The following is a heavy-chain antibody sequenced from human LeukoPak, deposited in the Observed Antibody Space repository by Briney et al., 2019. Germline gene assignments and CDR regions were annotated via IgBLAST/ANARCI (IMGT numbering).Heavy chain of an antibody. J-gene: IGHJ4*02. CDR3: ARSPSLTAAGSFDY. D-gene: IGHD6-13*01. V-gene: IGHV1-2*02. Sequence: WASVKVSCKASGYAFTGYYMHWVRQAPGQGLEWMGWINPNSGGTNYAQKFQGRVTMTRDTSISTAYMELSRLRSDDTAVYYCARSPSLTAAGSFDYWGQGTLVTVSS. CDR2: INPNSGGT. CDR1: GYAFTGYY.